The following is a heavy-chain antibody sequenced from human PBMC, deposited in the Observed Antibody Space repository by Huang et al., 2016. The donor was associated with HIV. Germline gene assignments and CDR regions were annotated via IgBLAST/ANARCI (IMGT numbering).Heavy chain of an antibody. CDR2: TYYRSKWYN. D-gene: IGHD6-13*01. V-gene: IGHV6-1*01. CDR1: GASVSSNGAA. J-gene: IGHJ3*02. CDR3: ARGRAAGTSDAFDI. Sequence: QVQLQQSGPGLVKPSQTVSLPCAISGASVSSNGAAWYWIRQSPSRGLEWLGRTYYRSKWYNDYAVSMKGRITINPDTPRNQFSLQLNSVNPEDTAVYYCARGRAAGTSDAFDIWGQGTMVTVSS.